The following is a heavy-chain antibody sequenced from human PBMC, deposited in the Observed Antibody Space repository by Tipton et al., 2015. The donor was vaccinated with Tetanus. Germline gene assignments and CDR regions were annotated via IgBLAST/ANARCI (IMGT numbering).Heavy chain of an antibody. J-gene: IGHJ5*02. CDR1: GFTFSSYW. CDR3: ARDFRPIFGVAQPFDP. Sequence: SLRLSCAASGFTFSSYWMSWVRQAPGKGLEWVASIKQDGRERYYVDSVKGRFTISRDNAKNSLYLQMNSLRDEDTAIYYCARDFRPIFGVAQPFDPWGQGTLVTVSS. V-gene: IGHV3-7*01. D-gene: IGHD3-3*01. CDR2: IKQDGRER.